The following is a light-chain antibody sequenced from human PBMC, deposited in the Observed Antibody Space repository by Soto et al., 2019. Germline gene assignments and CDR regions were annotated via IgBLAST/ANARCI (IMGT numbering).Light chain of an antibody. V-gene: IGKV1-5*03. Sequence: DIQMTQSPSTLSASIGDRVTITCRASQTISDWLAWHQQKPGKAPKLLIYKASSLESGVPSRFSGSGSGTEFTLTISSLQPDDCATYYCLQYETYWTFGRGTKVEIK. J-gene: IGKJ1*01. CDR2: KAS. CDR3: LQYETYWT. CDR1: QTISDW.